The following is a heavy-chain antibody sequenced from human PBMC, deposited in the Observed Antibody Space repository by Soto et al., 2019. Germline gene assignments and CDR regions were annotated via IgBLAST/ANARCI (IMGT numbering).Heavy chain of an antibody. Sequence: QVQLQESGPGLVKPSETLSLTCTDSGGSISSYYWSWIRQPPGKGLEWIGYIYYSGSTNYNPSLKSRVTISVDTSKNQFSLKLSSVTAADTAVYYCARQGSYSLRDWGQGTLVTVSS. V-gene: IGHV4-59*08. D-gene: IGHD1-26*01. CDR2: IYYSGST. J-gene: IGHJ4*02. CDR3: ARQGSYSLRD. CDR1: GGSISSYY.